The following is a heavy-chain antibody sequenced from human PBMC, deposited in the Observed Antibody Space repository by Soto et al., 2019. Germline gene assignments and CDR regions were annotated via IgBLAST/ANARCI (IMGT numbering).Heavy chain of an antibody. D-gene: IGHD3-22*01. Sequence: EVQLLESGGSLVQPGGSLRLSCAASGFTFSNYVMSWVRQAAGRGLEWVSGISGSGGSTYYADSVKGRFTISRDNSKNPLYWQINNLRTDDTAVYYSANPGRYYYDSGVQIGPDYWGQGTLVTVSS. J-gene: IGHJ4*02. CDR2: ISGSGGST. CDR3: ANPGRYYYDSGVQIGPDY. CDR1: GFTFSNYV. V-gene: IGHV3-23*01.